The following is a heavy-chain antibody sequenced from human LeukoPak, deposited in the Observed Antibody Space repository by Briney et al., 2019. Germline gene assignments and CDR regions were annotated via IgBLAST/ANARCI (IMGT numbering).Heavy chain of an antibody. CDR2: IYYSGST. D-gene: IGHD1-26*01. V-gene: IGHV4-59*08. CDR3: AIMALIVGATS. Sequence: SETLSLTWPVAGGSIGSYYWSWIRQPPGKGLEWIWYIYYSGSTNYNPSLKTRVTISVNTSKNQFSLKPRPVNAARKAVYSRAIMALIVGATSWGQGTLVTVSS. J-gene: IGHJ5*02. CDR1: GGSIGSYY.